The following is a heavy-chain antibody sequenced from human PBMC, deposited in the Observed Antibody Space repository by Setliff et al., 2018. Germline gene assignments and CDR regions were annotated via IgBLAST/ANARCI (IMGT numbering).Heavy chain of an antibody. CDR1: GFTFTNYN. Sequence: GGSLRLSCATSGFTFTNYNMNWVRQAPGKGLEWVSSISYTSTYIYYADSVKGRFTTSRDNARNSLILQMNSLRAEDTAVYYCAGAFPGGTLDIWGHGTMVTVSS. D-gene: IGHD3-16*01. CDR2: ISYTSTYI. V-gene: IGHV3-21*01. CDR3: AGAFPGGTLDI. J-gene: IGHJ3*02.